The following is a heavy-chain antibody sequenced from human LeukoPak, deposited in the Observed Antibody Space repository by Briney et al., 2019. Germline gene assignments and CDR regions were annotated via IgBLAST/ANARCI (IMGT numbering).Heavy chain of an antibody. Sequence: GGSPRLSCAASGFTFDDYAMHWVRQAPGKGLEWVSGTSWNSGSIGYADSVKGRFTISRDNAKNSLYLQMNSLRAEDTAVYYCATQASGDYDPRSLGFFDYWGQGTLVTVSS. CDR1: GFTFDDYA. J-gene: IGHJ4*02. D-gene: IGHD4-17*01. CDR3: ATQASGDYDPRSLGFFDY. CDR2: TSWNSGSI. V-gene: IGHV3-9*01.